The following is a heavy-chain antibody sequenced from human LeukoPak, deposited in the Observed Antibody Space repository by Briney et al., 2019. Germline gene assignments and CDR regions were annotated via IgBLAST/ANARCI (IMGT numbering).Heavy chain of an antibody. CDR1: GGSISSYY. V-gene: IGHV4-59*08. J-gene: IGHJ4*02. CDR2: IYYSGST. D-gene: IGHD4-17*01. CDR3: ARRIYGDYGTNFDY. Sequence: SETLSLTCTVSGGSISSYYWSWIRQPPGKGLEWIGYIYYSGSTNYNPSLKSRVTISVDTSKNQFSLKLSSVTAADTAVYYCARRIYGDYGTNFDYWGQGTLVTVSS.